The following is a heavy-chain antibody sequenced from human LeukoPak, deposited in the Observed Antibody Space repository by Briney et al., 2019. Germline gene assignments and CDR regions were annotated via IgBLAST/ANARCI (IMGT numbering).Heavy chain of an antibody. CDR2: IKSKTDGGTT. CDR3: TTEKRYSYGWSTYGMDV. V-gene: IGHV3-15*07. CDR1: GFTFSNAW. J-gene: IGHJ6*02. D-gene: IGHD5-18*01. Sequence: GGSLRLSCAASGFTFSNAWMNWVRQAPGKGLEWIGRIKSKTDGGTTDYAAPVKGRFTISRDDSKNTLHLQMNSLKTEDTAVYYCTTEKRYSYGWSTYGMDVWGQGTTVTVSS.